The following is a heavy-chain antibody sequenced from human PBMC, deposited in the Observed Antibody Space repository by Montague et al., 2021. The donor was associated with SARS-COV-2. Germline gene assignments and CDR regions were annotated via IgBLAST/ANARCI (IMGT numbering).Heavy chain of an antibody. Sequence: SETLSLTCTVSGGSISSYYWSWIRQPPGKGLGWIGYIYYIGSTNYNPSLKSRVTISVDTSKNQSSLKLTSVTAADTAVYYCARHSMGSSPGYGMDVWGQGTMVTVSS. V-gene: IGHV4-59*08. CDR3: ARHSMGSSPGYGMDV. J-gene: IGHJ6*02. D-gene: IGHD2-15*01. CDR1: GGSISSYY. CDR2: IYYIGST.